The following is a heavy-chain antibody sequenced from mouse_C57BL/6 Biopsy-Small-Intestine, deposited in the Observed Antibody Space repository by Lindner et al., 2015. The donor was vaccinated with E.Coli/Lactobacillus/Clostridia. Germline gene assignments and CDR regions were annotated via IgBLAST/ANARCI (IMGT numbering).Heavy chain of an antibody. CDR2: IYPRDGST. CDR1: GYTFTSYD. D-gene: IGHD1-1*01. J-gene: IGHJ1*03. Sequence: VQLQESGAELAKPGASVKLSCKASGYTFTSYDINWVKQRPGQELEWIGWIYPRDGSTKYNEKFKGKATLTVDTSSSTAYMELHSLTSEDSAVYFCARDYYGSSFWYFDVWGTGTTVTVSS. CDR3: ARDYYGSSFWYFDV. V-gene: IGHV1-85*01.